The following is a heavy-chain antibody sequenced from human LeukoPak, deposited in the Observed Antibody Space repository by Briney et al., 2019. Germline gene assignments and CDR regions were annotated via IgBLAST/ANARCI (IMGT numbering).Heavy chain of an antibody. CDR2: ISYDGSNK. CDR3: ARLGEYGTSWYDY. Sequence: GRSLRLSCAASGFTFSSYGMHWVRQAPGKGLEWVAVISYDGSNKYYADSVKGRFTISRDNSKNTLYLQMNSLRAEDTAVYYCARLGEYGTSWYDYWGQGTLVTVSS. V-gene: IGHV3-30*03. D-gene: IGHD6-13*01. J-gene: IGHJ4*02. CDR1: GFTFSSYG.